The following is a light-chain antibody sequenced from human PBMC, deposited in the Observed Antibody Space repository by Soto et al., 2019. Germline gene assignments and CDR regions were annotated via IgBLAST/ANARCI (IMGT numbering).Light chain of an antibody. J-gene: IGKJ1*01. Sequence: EIVLTQSPATLSLSPGERATLSCMASQSVSSYLAWYQQKPGQAPRLLIYDASNRATGIPARFSGSGSGTDFTLTISSLQSEDSAVYYCQQYNSWLWTFGQGTKVDIK. CDR1: QSVSSY. V-gene: IGKV3-11*01. CDR2: DAS. CDR3: QQYNSWLWT.